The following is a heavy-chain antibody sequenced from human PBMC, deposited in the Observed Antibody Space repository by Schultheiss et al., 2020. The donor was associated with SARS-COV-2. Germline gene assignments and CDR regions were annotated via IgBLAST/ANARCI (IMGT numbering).Heavy chain of an antibody. V-gene: IGHV1-2*02. Sequence: ASVKVSCKASGYTFTGYYMHWVRQAPGQGLEWMGWINPNSGNTGYAQKFQGRVTMTRNTSISTAYMELSRLRSDDTAVYYCARNGPGVGQLVFCDYWGQGTLVTVSS. CDR1: GYTFTGYY. CDR3: ARNGPGVGQLVFCDY. CDR2: INPNSGNT. D-gene: IGHD6-6*01. J-gene: IGHJ4*02.